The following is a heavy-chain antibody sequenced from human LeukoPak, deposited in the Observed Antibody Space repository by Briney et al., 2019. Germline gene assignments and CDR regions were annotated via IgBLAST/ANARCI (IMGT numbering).Heavy chain of an antibody. J-gene: IGHJ4*02. CDR3: ARDQNHYFDY. CDR1: GFTFSTNW. V-gene: IGHV3-33*08. D-gene: IGHD1-14*01. CDR2: IWYDESNK. Sequence: GGSLRLSCAASGFTFSTNWMHWVRQAPGKGLEWVAVIWYDESNKYYADSVKGRFTISRDSSKNTLYLQMNSLRVEDTAVYYCARDQNHYFDYWGQGTLVTVSS.